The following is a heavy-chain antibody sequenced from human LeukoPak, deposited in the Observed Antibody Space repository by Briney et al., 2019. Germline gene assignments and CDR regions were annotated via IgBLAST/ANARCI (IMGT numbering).Heavy chain of an antibody. D-gene: IGHD2-2*01. CDR1: GYTFTSYY. V-gene: IGHV1-46*01. CDR2: INPSGGST. J-gene: IGHJ5*02. Sequence: ASVKVSCKASGYTFTSYYMHWVRQAPGQGLEWMGIINPSGGSTNYAQKFQGRVTITADESTSTAYMELSSLRSEDTAVYYCARVSGGYCSSTSCPRVWFDPWGQGTLVTVSS. CDR3: ARVSGGYCSSTSCPRVWFDP.